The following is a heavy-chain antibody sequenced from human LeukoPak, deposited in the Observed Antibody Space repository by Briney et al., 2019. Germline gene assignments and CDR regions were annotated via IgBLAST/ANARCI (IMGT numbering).Heavy chain of an antibody. Sequence: GGSLRLSCAASGFTFSSYGMHWVRQAPGKGLEWVAVIWYDGSNKYYADSVKGRFTISRDNSKNTLYLQMNSLRAEDTAVYYCTRRDGSGSYLFDYWGQGTLVTVSS. V-gene: IGHV3-33*01. J-gene: IGHJ4*02. CDR3: TRRDGSGSYLFDY. CDR2: IWYDGSNK. CDR1: GFTFSSYG. D-gene: IGHD3-10*01.